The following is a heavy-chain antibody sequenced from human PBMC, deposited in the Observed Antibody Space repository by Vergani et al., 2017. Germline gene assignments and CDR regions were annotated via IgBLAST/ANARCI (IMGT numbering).Heavy chain of an antibody. D-gene: IGHD3-22*01. CDR3: ARELEYYDSSGYQYFFDY. CDR1: GFSFNSYW. J-gene: IGHJ4*02. CDR2: IKSDGSIT. Sequence: DVHLAESGGGFFQPGGSLRLSCSAYGFSFNSYWMHWVRQVPGKGLLWVSRIKSDGSITAYADSVKGRFTISRDNAQNTLYLQMNSLRVEDTGVYYCARELEYYDSSGYQYFFDYWGQGTLVTVSS. V-gene: IGHV3-74*03.